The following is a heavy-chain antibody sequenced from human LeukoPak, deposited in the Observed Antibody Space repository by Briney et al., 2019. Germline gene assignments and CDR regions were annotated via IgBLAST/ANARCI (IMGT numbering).Heavy chain of an antibody. CDR2: IYYSGFT. CDR3: ARSILTGTYPDFFDY. J-gene: IGHJ4*02. V-gene: IGHV4-39*07. Sequence: PSETLSLTCTVFGGSISNTDRYWGWVRQPPEKGLEWIGSIYYSGFTYYNPSLKSRVTISVDTSKNQFSLKLSSVTAADTAVFYCARSILTGTYPDFFDYWGQGALVTVSS. CDR1: GGSISNTDRY. D-gene: IGHD2-15*01.